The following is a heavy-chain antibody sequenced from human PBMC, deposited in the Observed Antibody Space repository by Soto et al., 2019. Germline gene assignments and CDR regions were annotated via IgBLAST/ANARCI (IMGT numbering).Heavy chain of an antibody. Sequence: DVQLVESGGVVVQPGGSLRLSCAASGVIFRNYHMNWVRQSPGKGLELVSYIRNSGNIIYYADSVKGRFTISRDNAKDSLYLQMNSLGDEDTAVDYSTRQNIEHCSGWYHWGQGTLVTVSS. CDR1: GVIFRNYH. J-gene: IGHJ4*02. CDR2: IRNSGNII. D-gene: IGHD6-13*01. CDR3: TRQNIEHCSGWYH. V-gene: IGHV3-48*02.